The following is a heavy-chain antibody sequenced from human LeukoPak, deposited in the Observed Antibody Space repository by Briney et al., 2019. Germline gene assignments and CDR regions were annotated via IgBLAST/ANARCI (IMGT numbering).Heavy chain of an antibody. J-gene: IGHJ4*02. CDR1: GFTFSSYE. CDR2: IGSSGSTI. CDR3: ARDSSSFGFDY. D-gene: IGHD6-13*01. Sequence: GGSLRLSCAASGFTFSSYEMNWVRQAPGKGLEWVSYIGSSGSTIYYADSVKGRFTISRDNAKNSLYLQMNSLRAEDTAVYYCARDSSSFGFDYWGQGTLVTVSS. V-gene: IGHV3-48*03.